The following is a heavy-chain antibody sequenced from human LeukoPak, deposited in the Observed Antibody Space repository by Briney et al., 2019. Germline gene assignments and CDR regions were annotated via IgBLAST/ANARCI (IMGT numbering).Heavy chain of an antibody. V-gene: IGHV3-48*01. CDR1: GFTFSSYG. D-gene: IGHD6-13*01. CDR2: SSSSSSTI. CDR3: ARDGSSSWYGMDV. Sequence: GGSLRLSLAASGFTFSSYGMNWVRRAPGKGLEWVSYSSSSSSTIYYADSVKGRFTISRDNAKNSLYLQMNSLRAEDTAVYYCARDGSSSWYGMDVWGQGTTVTVSS. J-gene: IGHJ6*02.